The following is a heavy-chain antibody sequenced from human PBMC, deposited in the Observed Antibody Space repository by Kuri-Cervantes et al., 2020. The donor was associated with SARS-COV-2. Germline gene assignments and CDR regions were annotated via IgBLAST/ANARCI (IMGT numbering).Heavy chain of an antibody. Sequence: SVKVSCKASGGTFSSYAINWVRQAPGQGLEWMGGIIPIFGTANYAQKFQGRVTITTDESTSTAYMELSSLRSEDTAVYYCAHVEMATNHGEYYFDYWGQGTLVTVSS. CDR1: GGTFSSYA. V-gene: IGHV1-69*05. J-gene: IGHJ4*02. CDR2: IIPIFGTA. CDR3: AHVEMATNHGEYYFDY. D-gene: IGHD5-24*01.